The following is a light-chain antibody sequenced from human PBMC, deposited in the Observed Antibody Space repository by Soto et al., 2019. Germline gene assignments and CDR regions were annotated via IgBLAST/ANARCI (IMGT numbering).Light chain of an antibody. CDR3: QQRHMWPIT. CDR1: QSFRGL. CDR2: DAY. V-gene: IGKV3-11*01. J-gene: IGKJ5*01. Sequence: EVVLTQSPVTLSLSPGERATLSCRASQSFRGLLAWYQQKPGQAPRLLIYDAYNRATGIPPRFSGSGSGTDFTLTSSSLEPEDSAVYYCQQRHMWPITCGQGTRLEIK.